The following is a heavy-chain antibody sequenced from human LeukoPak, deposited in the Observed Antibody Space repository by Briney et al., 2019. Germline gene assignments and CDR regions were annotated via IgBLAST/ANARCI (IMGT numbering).Heavy chain of an antibody. CDR1: GFTFSNAW. D-gene: IGHD4-17*01. J-gene: IGHJ4*02. CDR2: LKSKTDGGTT. CDR3: TTGKYGDYYFDN. V-gene: IGHV3-15*01. Sequence: GGSLRLSCAASGFTFSNAWMTWVRQPPGKGLEWVGRLKSKTDGGTTDYAAPVKGRFTISRDDSKNMLYLQMNSLKTEDTAVYYCTTGKYGDYYFDNWGQGTLVTVSS.